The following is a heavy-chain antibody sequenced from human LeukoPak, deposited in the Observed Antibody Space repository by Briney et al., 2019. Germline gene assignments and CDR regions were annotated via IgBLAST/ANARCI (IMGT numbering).Heavy chain of an antibody. D-gene: IGHD6-6*01. V-gene: IGHV1-18*01. CDR1: GYTFTSYG. J-gene: IGHJ6*02. CDR3: ARVRGSSSDYYGMDV. CDR2: ISAYNGNT. Sequence: ASVNVSCKASGYTFTSYGISWVRQAPGQGLEWMGWISAYNGNTNYAQKLQGRVTMTTDTSTSTAYMELRSLRSDDTAVYYCARVRGSSSDYYGMDVWGQGTTVTVSS.